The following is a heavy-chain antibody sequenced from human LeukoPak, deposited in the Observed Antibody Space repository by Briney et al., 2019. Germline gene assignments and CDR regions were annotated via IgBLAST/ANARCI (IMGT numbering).Heavy chain of an antibody. D-gene: IGHD3-3*01. Sequence: GSLRLSCAASGFTFSNYWMSWVRQAPGKGLEWVANIKQDGSEKYYVDSEKGRFTISRDNAKNSLYLQMNSLRAEDTAVYYCAKAIYYDFWSVDYWGQGTLVTVSS. V-gene: IGHV3-7*01. CDR1: GFTFSNYW. CDR2: IKQDGSEK. J-gene: IGHJ4*02. CDR3: AKAIYYDFWSVDY.